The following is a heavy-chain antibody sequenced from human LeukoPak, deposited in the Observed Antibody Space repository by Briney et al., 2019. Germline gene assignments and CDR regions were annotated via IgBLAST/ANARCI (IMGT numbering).Heavy chain of an antibody. D-gene: IGHD2-15*01. V-gene: IGHV3-23*01. Sequence: PGGSLRLSCAASGFTFSSYAMSWVRQAPGKGLEWVSAISGSGGSTYYADSVKGRFTISRDNSKNTLYLQMNSLRAEDTAVYYCARDPLARYCSGGSCLDHWGQGTLVTVSA. CDR1: GFTFSSYA. J-gene: IGHJ4*02. CDR3: ARDPLARYCSGGSCLDH. CDR2: ISGSGGST.